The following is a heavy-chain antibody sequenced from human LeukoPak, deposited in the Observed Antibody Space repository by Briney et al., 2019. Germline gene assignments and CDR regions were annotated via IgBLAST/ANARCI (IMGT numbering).Heavy chain of an antibody. CDR2: FDPEDGET. CDR3: AAVTAIRKISSY. D-gene: IGHD2-21*02. Sequence: ASVKVSCKVSGYTLTELSMHWVRQAPGKGLEWMGGFDPEDGETIYAQKFQGRVTTTEDTSTDTAYMELSSLRSEDTAVYYCAAVTAIRKISSYWGQGTLVTVSS. CDR1: GYTLTELS. V-gene: IGHV1-24*01. J-gene: IGHJ4*02.